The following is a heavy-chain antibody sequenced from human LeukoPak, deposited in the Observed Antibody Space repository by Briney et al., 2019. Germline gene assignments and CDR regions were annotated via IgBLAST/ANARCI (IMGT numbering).Heavy chain of an antibody. CDR3: VRGALPGDNWYFDL. V-gene: IGHV3-13*01. J-gene: IGHJ2*01. CDR1: GFPFSAYD. CDR2: FGSAGDT. Sequence: GGSLRLSCATSGFPFSAYDMPWVRQAPGKGLEWVSAFGSAGDTYYPGAVKGRFTISRDYAKNSLFLQMNNLIAGDTAVYFCVRGALPGDNWYFDLWGRDTLVTVSS.